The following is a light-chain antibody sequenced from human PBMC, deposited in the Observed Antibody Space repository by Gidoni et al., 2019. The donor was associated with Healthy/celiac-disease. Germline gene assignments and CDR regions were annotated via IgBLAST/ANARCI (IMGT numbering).Light chain of an antibody. Sequence: DIQMTQSPSPLSASVGDRVTITCRASQSISSYLNWYQQKPGKAPKLLIYAASSLQSGVPSRFSGSGSGTDFTLTISSLQPEDFATYYCQQSYSTPMYTFXQXTKLEIK. J-gene: IGKJ2*01. CDR3: QQSYSTPMYT. V-gene: IGKV1-39*01. CDR1: QSISSY. CDR2: AAS.